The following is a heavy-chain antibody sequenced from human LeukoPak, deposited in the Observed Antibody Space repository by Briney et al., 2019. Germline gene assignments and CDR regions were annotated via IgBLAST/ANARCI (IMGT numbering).Heavy chain of an antibody. Sequence: GGSLRLSCAASGFTYSSYWMSWVRQAPGKGLELVANIKQDGSEKYYVDSVKGRFTISRDNAKNSLYLQMNSLRAEDTAVYYCARDSYYDSSGYYGYWGQGTLVTVSS. CDR2: IKQDGSEK. V-gene: IGHV3-7*01. D-gene: IGHD3-22*01. CDR1: GFTYSSYW. CDR3: ARDSYYDSSGYYGY. J-gene: IGHJ4*02.